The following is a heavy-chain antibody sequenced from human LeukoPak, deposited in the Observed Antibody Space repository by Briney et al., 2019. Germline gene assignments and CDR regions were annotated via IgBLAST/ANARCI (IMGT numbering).Heavy chain of an antibody. J-gene: IGHJ4*02. Sequence: ASVKVSCKASGYTLTRYAMNWVRQAPGQGPEWMGWINTNTGNPTYAQGFTGRFVFSLDTSVSTAFLQITSLKAEDTAVYYCARAPYDSSGYYVYWGQGTLVTVSS. CDR1: GYTLTRYA. CDR2: INTNTGNP. CDR3: ARAPYDSSGYYVY. D-gene: IGHD3-22*01. V-gene: IGHV7-4-1*02.